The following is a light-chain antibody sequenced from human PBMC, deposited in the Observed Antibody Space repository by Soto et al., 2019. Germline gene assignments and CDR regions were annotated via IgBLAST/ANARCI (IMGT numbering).Light chain of an antibody. Sequence: QSALTQPASVSGSPGQSITISCTGTSSDVGRYNYVSWFQQHPGKAPKLMIFEASTRPSGVSNRFSGSKSGNTASLTISGLQIEDEADYYCCSYTSSTSAVFGGGTKVTVL. CDR3: CSYTSSTSAV. J-gene: IGLJ2*01. CDR2: EAS. CDR1: SSDVGRYNY. V-gene: IGLV2-14*01.